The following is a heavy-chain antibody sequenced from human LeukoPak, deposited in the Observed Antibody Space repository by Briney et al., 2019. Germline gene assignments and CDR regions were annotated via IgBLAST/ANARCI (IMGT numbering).Heavy chain of an antibody. CDR3: AKSGIVGTYYNENYFDY. D-gene: IGHD1-26*01. V-gene: IGHV3-7*01. J-gene: IGHJ4*02. CDR2: IKQDGTEK. CDR1: GFTFSNYW. Sequence: PGGSLRLPCTTSGFTFSNYWMSWVRQAPGKGLEWVANIKQDGTEKGYLDSVKGRFTISRDNSKNTLYLQMNSLRAEDTAVYYCAKSGIVGTYYNENYFDYWGQGTLVTVSS.